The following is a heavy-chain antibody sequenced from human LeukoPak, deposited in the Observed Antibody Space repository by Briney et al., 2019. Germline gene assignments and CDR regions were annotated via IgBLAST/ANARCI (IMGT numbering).Heavy chain of an antibody. Sequence: SETLSLTCTVSGGSISSYYWSWIRQPPGKGLEWIGYIYYSGSTNYNPSLKSRVTISVDTSKNQFSLKLSSVTAADTAVYYCARDDSASQFDYWGRGTLVTVSS. CDR1: GGSISSYY. D-gene: IGHD3-10*01. CDR3: ARDDSASQFDY. CDR2: IYYSGST. V-gene: IGHV4-59*01. J-gene: IGHJ4*02.